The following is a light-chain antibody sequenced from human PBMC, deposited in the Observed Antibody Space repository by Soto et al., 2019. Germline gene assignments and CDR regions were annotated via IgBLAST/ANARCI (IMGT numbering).Light chain of an antibody. CDR3: QHYVERSPIT. CDR2: GAS. CDR1: QSVSSR. V-gene: IGKV3-20*01. Sequence: EIVMTQSPGTLSLSPGERATLSCRASQSVSSRLAWYQQKPGQAPRLLISGASSRATGIPDGFSGSGSGTDFTLTISRLEPEDFALYYCQHYVERSPITFGQGTRREIK. J-gene: IGKJ5*01.